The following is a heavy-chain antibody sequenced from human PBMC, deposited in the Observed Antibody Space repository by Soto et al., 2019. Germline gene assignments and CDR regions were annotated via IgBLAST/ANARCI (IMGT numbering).Heavy chain of an antibody. J-gene: IGHJ4*02. V-gene: IGHV4-59*01. CDR2: IYYSGTT. CDR1: GSMNDFY. CDR3: ARAYDVGGYNPPDY. D-gene: IGHD3-22*01. Sequence: SETLSLTCSVSGSMNDFYWIWIRQSPGKGLEWIGYIYYSGTTNYNPSLKSRVAISLDTSKNQFSLKLTSVTAADTAVYFCARAYDVGGYNPPDYWGQGKLVTVSS.